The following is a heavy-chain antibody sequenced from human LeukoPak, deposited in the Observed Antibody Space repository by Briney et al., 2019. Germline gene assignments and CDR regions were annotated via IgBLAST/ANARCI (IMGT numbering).Heavy chain of an antibody. V-gene: IGHV3-21*04. CDR2: ISSSSSYI. J-gene: IGHJ4*02. D-gene: IGHD5-12*01. CDR3: AKDRGFTGYEGSNYFDY. CDR1: GFTFSSYS. Sequence: PGGSLRLSCAASGFTFSSYSMNWVRQAPGKGLEWVSSISSSSSYIYYADSVKGRFTISRDNAKNSLYLQMNSLRAEDTAVYYCAKDRGFTGYEGSNYFDYWGQGTLVTVSS.